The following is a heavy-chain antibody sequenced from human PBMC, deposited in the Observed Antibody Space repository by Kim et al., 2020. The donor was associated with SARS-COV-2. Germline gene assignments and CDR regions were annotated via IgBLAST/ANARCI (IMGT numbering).Heavy chain of an antibody. CDR2: ISYDGSNK. CDR3: ANSIAAAGPHYYYYYGMDV. D-gene: IGHD6-13*01. CDR1: GFTFSSYG. Sequence: GGSLRLSCAASGFTFSSYGMHWVRQAPGKGLEWVAVISYDGSNKYYADSVKGRFTISRDNSKNTLYLQMNSLRAEDTAVYYCANSIAAAGPHYYYYYGMDVWGQGTTVTVSS. V-gene: IGHV3-33*05. J-gene: IGHJ6*02.